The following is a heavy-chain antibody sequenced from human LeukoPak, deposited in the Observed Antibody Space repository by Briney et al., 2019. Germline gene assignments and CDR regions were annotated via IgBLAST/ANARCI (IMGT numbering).Heavy chain of an antibody. CDR3: AREPQGDSSGYDAFDI. CDR2: IGGRVGGSGGST. D-gene: IGHD3-22*01. J-gene: IGHJ3*02. CDR1: GFTFSSYA. Sequence: GGSLRLSCAASGFTFSSYAMSWVRHAPGKGLEWVSSIGGRVGGSGGSTYYADSVKGRFTLPRDNSKNTLFLQMNSLRAEDTAVYYCAREPQGDSSGYDAFDIWGQGTMVTVSS. V-gene: IGHV3-23*01.